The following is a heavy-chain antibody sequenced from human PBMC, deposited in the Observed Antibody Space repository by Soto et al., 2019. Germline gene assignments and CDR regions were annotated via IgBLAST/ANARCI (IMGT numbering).Heavy chain of an antibody. Sequence: GASVKVSCKASVYTFTSYYMHWVRQAPGQGLEWMGIINPSGGSTSYAQKFQGRVTMTRDTSTSTVYMELSSLRSEDTAVYYCARDKSFNGGGDCYSDCYYFDYWGQGTLVTVSS. D-gene: IGHD2-21*01. V-gene: IGHV1-46*03. CDR1: VYTFTSYY. J-gene: IGHJ4*02. CDR3: ARDKSFNGGGDCYSDCYYFDY. CDR2: INPSGGST.